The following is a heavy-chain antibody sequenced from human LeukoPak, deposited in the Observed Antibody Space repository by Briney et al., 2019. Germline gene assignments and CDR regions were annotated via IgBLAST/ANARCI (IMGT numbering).Heavy chain of an antibody. D-gene: IGHD2-21*01. J-gene: IGHJ4*02. CDR3: AKAPVTSCRGAYCYPFDS. Sequence: TGGSLRLSCAASGFTFSRYWMSWVRQAPGKGLEWVAATSSSDAGTYHADSVRGRFTISRDNSKNTLYLQMNSLRAEDAAVYFCAKAPVTSCRGAYCYPFDSWGQGTLVTVSS. CDR2: TSSSDAGT. V-gene: IGHV3-23*01. CDR1: GFTFSRYW.